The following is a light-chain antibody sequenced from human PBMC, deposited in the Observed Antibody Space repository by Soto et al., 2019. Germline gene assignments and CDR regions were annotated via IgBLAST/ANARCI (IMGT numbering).Light chain of an antibody. V-gene: IGKV3-11*01. CDR1: QSVSSY. CDR2: DAS. J-gene: IGKJ5*01. CDR3: QQRSDWPLIT. Sequence: EIVLTQSPATLSLSPGERATLSCRASQSVSSYLAWYQQKPGQAPRLLIYDASTRATGIPARFSGSGSGTDFTLTISSLEPEDCALYYCQQRSDWPLITFGQGTRLEIK.